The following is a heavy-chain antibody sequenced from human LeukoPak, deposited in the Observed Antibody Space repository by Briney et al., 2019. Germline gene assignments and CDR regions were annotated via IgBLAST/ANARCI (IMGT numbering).Heavy chain of an antibody. D-gene: IGHD6-13*01. Sequence: SETLSLTCTVSGGSISSYYWSWIRQPPGKGLEWIGYIYYSGSTNYNPSLKSRVTISVDTSKNQFSLKLSSVTAADTAVYYCARRGSSNWTGWFDPWGQGTLVTVSS. J-gene: IGHJ5*02. CDR1: GGSISSYY. V-gene: IGHV4-59*08. CDR3: ARRGSSNWTGWFDP. CDR2: IYYSGST.